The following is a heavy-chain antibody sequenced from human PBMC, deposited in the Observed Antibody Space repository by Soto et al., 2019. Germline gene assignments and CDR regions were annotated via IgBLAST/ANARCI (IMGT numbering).Heavy chain of an antibody. V-gene: IGHV2-26*01. CDR2: IFSNDEK. CDR1: GFSLSNARMG. D-gene: IGHD2-15*01. J-gene: IGHJ4*02. CDR3: ARMVEEGYCSGGSWYSRDS. Sequence: QVTLKESGPVLVKPTETLTLTCTDSGFSLSNARMGVSWIRQPPEKALQGLAHIFSNDEKYYSTSLKSRLTIAKDTSNSHVVLTITNKDPVDTATYYCARMVEEGYCSGGSWYSRDSWGQGTLVTVSS.